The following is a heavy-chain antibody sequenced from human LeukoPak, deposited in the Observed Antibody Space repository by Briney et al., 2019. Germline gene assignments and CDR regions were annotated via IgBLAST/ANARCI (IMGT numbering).Heavy chain of an antibody. J-gene: IGHJ4*02. CDR1: GFTVSSNY. D-gene: IGHD3-9*01. Sequence: PGGSLRLSCAASGFTVSSNYMSWVRQAPGKGLEWVAVISYDGSNKYYADSVKGRFTISRDNSKNTLYLQMNSLRAEDTAVYYCARSPRHRNDILTGYLLNWGQGTLVTVSS. CDR2: ISYDGSNK. V-gene: IGHV3-30*03. CDR3: ARSPRHRNDILTGYLLN.